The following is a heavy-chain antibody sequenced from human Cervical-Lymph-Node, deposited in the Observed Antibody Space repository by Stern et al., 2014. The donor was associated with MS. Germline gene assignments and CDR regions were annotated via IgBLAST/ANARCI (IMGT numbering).Heavy chain of an antibody. J-gene: IGHJ4*02. D-gene: IGHD6-19*01. CDR3: AREAVADY. CDR1: GYTFTGYY. Sequence: VQLLESGAEVKKPGASVKVSCKTSGYTFTGYYIHWVRQAPGQGLEWMGWINPNSDVTSYAQKFQARVTMTRDRSISTAYMELTKLTSEDTAVYFCAREAVADYWGQGTLVTVSS. V-gene: IGHV1-2*02. CDR2: INPNSDVT.